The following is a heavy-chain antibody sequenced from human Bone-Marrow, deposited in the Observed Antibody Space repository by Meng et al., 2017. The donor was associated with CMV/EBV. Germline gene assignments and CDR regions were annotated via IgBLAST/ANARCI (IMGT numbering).Heavy chain of an antibody. V-gene: IGHV4-39*07. Sequence: LQLQESGPGLVKPSETLSLTCTVSVGSISSSSYYWGWIRQPPGKGLEWIGSIYYSGSTYYNPSLKSRVTISVDTSKNQFSLKLSSVTAADTAVYYCARDRIAAAGTGFLTDYWGQGTLVTVSS. J-gene: IGHJ4*02. CDR1: VGSISSSSYY. D-gene: IGHD6-13*01. CDR3: ARDRIAAAGTGFLTDY. CDR2: IYYSGST.